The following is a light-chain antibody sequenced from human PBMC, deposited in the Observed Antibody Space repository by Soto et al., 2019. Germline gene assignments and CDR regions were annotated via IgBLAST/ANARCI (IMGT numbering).Light chain of an antibody. CDR2: AAS. J-gene: IGKJ1*01. V-gene: IGKV1-27*01. CDR3: QNHISVPRT. CDR1: QAIDYY. Sequence: DIQMTQSPSSLSASIGDRVTITCRASQAIDYYLAWYQQKPGKVPRLLIYAASTLQSGVPSRFSGSGSGTDFTLTISSLQPEDVATYCCQNHISVPRTFGQGNKVEIK.